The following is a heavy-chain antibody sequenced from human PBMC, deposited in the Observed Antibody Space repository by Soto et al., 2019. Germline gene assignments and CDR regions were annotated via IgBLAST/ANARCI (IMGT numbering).Heavy chain of an antibody. CDR2: IDWDDDK. D-gene: IGHD5-12*01. J-gene: IGHJ6*02. CDR1: GFSLSTSGMC. CDR3: ARAYSGYDLDYYYYYYGMDV. V-gene: IGHV2-70*01. Sequence: SGPTLLNPTQTLTLTCTFSGFSLSTSGMCVSWIRQPPGKALEWLALIDWDDDKYYSTSLKTRLTISKDTSKNQVVLTMTNMDPVDTATYYCARAYSGYDLDYYYYYYGMDVWGQGTTVTVSS.